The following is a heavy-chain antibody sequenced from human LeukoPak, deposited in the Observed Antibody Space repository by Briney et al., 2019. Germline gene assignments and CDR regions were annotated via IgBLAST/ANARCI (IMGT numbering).Heavy chain of an antibody. J-gene: IGHJ5*02. V-gene: IGHV1-69*01. CDR1: GGTFSSYA. D-gene: IGHD3-10*01. CDR2: IIPIFGTA. Sequence: ASVKVTCKASGGTFSSYAISWVRQAPGQGLEWMGGIIPIFGTANYAQKFQGRVTITADESTSTAYMELSSLRSEDTAVYYCARSYYGSGNVLVFDPWGQGTPVTVSS. CDR3: ARSYYGSGNVLVFDP.